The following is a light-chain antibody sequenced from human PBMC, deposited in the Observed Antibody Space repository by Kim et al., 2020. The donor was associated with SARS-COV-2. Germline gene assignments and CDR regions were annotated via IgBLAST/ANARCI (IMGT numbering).Light chain of an antibody. V-gene: IGKV1-39*01. J-gene: IGKJ4*01. Sequence: DIQMTQFPSSLSASVGDRVTITCRASQTITNYLNWYQQKPGKAPKVLIYGAFSLQSGVSSRFSGNGSGTDFTLTISSLQPEDFATYFCQQSYSTPVTFGGGTKVDIK. CDR3: QQSYSTPVT. CDR1: QTITNY. CDR2: GAF.